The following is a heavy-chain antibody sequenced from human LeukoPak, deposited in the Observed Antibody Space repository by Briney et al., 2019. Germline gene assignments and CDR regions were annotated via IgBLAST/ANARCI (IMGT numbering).Heavy chain of an antibody. CDR3: ASRNYYDSRLDY. V-gene: IGHV4-59*08. CDR1: GGSISSYY. Sequence: PSETLSLTCTVSGGSISSYYWSWIRQPPGKGLEWIGYIYYSGSTNYNPSLKSRVTISVDTSKNQFSLKLSSVTAADTAVYYCASRNYYDSRLDYWGQGTPVTVSS. CDR2: IYYSGST. J-gene: IGHJ4*02. D-gene: IGHD3-22*01.